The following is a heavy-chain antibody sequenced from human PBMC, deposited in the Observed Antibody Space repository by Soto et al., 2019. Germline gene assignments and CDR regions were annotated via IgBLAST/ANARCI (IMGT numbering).Heavy chain of an antibody. CDR3: ARDTETLGPRANDALDI. J-gene: IGHJ3*02. V-gene: IGHV1-3*01. CDR1: GYTFSAYT. CDR2: INAGSGNT. Sequence: QAQLVQSGAEMKKPGASVKVSCKATGYTFSAYTMNWVRQAPGQSLEWMGWINAGSGNTKYSQNFQGRVSLTRDTSASTVYMELTGLTSEDTAVYDCARDTETLGPRANDALDIWGQGTMVTVSS. D-gene: IGHD3-3*02.